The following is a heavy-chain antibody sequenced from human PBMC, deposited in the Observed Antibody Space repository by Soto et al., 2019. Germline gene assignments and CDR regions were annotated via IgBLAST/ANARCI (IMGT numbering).Heavy chain of an antibody. D-gene: IGHD4-4*01. CDR1: GGTFSSYA. CDR3: AVGSHVPYSKRSPNDYRNDCLLV. CDR2: IIPIFGTA. V-gene: IGHV1-69*01. Sequence: QVQLVQSGAEVKKPGSSVKVSCKASGGTFSSYAISWVRQAPGQGLEWMGGIIPIFGTANYAKKFQGRATMTADESTSTAYMEVGSLRSEDTAVYYCAVGSHVPYSKRSPNDYRNDCLLVWGQGTTVTVSS. J-gene: IGHJ6*02.